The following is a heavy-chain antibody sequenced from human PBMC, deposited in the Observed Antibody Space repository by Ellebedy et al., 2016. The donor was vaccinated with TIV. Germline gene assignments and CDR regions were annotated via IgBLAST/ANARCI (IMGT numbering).Heavy chain of an antibody. Sequence: SETLSLXCAVSGGSISSSNWWSWVRQPPGKGLEWIGEIYHSGSTNYNPSLKSRVTISVDKSKNQFSLKLSSVTAADTAVYYCARPAYYYTTQVAFDIWGQGTMVTVSS. D-gene: IGHD3-10*01. V-gene: IGHV4-4*02. CDR1: GGSISSSNW. CDR2: IYHSGST. J-gene: IGHJ3*02. CDR3: ARPAYYYTTQVAFDI.